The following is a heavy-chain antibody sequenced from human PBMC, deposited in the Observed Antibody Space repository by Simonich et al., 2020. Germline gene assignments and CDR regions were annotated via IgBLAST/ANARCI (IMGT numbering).Heavy chain of an antibody. CDR1: GYTFTSYF. J-gene: IGHJ4*02. CDR3: ARRHSSSRTFDY. D-gene: IGHD6-6*01. CDR2: INPSGGST. V-gene: IGHV1-46*03. Sequence: QVQLVQSGAEVKKPGASVKVSCKASGYTFTSYFMHWVRQAPGQGLEWMGIINPSGGSTSYAQKFQGRVTRTRDTSTSTVYMELSSLRSEDTAVYYCARRHSSSRTFDYWGQGTLVTVSS.